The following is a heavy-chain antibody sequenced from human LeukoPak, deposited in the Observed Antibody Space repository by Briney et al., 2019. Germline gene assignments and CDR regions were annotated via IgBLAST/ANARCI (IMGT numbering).Heavy chain of an antibody. J-gene: IGHJ4*02. CDR2: ISYDGSNK. Sequence: GGSLRLSCAASGFTFSSYGMHWVRQAPGKGLEWVAVISYDGSNKYYADSVKGRFTISRDNSKNTLYLQMNSLRAEDTAVYYCARVEGYGYGGDYWGQGTLVTVSS. CDR1: GFTFSSYG. CDR3: ARVEGYGYGGDY. D-gene: IGHD5-18*01. V-gene: IGHV3-30*03.